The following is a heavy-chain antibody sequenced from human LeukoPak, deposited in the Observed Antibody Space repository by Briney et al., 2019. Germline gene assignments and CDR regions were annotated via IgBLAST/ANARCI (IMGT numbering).Heavy chain of an antibody. J-gene: IGHJ3*02. Sequence: ASVKVSCKASGYTFAKFYIHWVRQAPGQGLEWMGIINPSGGTTSYAQKFQGRVSRTRDTSTSTVYMELSSLRSEDTAVYYCARDNRGERTPGWGYGGFDIWGQGTMVSVSS. CDR2: INPSGGTT. V-gene: IGHV1-46*01. CDR3: ARDNRGERTPGWGYGGFDI. CDR1: GYTFAKFY. D-gene: IGHD3-16*01.